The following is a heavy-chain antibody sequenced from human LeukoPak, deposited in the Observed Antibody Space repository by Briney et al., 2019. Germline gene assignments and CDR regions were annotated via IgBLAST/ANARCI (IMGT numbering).Heavy chain of an antibody. CDR3: ARGSYSSGWYRRYFQH. CDR1: GGSFSGYY. V-gene: IGHV4-34*01. CDR2: INHRGST. D-gene: IGHD6-19*01. Sequence: TSETLSLTCAVYGGSFSGYYWSWIRQPPGKGLEWIGEINHRGSTNYNPSLKSRVTISVDTSKNQFSLKLSSVTAADTAVYYCARGSYSSGWYRRYFQHWGQGTLVTVSS. J-gene: IGHJ1*01.